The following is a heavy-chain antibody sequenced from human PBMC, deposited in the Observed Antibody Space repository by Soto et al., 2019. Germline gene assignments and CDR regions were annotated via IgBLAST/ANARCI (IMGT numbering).Heavy chain of an antibody. D-gene: IGHD3-22*01. Sequence: GSLRLSCAASGFTFSDYYMSWIRQAPGKGLEWVSYISSTSSYTNYADSVKGRFTISRDNAKNSLYLQMNSLRAEDTAVYYCARDLAYYDSSGYYSYGMDVWGQGTTVTVSS. CDR3: ARDLAYYDSSGYYSYGMDV. CDR2: ISSTSSYT. CDR1: GFTFSDYY. J-gene: IGHJ6*02. V-gene: IGHV3-11*06.